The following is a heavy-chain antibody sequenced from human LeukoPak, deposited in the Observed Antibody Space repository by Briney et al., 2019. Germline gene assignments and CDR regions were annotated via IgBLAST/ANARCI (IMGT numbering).Heavy chain of an antibody. J-gene: IGHJ4*02. CDR3: ARERGGPNYYDSSGYYYYFDY. Sequence: GGSLRLSCVASGFTVSSNYMSWVRQAPGKGLEWVSVIYSGGSTYYADSVKGRFTISRDNSKNTLYLQMNSLRAEDTAVYYCARERGGPNYYDSSGYYYYFDYWGQGTLVTVSS. V-gene: IGHV3-66*01. D-gene: IGHD3-22*01. CDR1: GFTVSSNY. CDR2: IYSGGST.